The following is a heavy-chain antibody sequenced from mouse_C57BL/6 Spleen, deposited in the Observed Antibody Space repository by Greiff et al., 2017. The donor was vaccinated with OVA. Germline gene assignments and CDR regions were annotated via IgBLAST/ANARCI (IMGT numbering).Heavy chain of an antibody. CDR2: IDPNSGGP. D-gene: IGHD1-1*01. CDR1: GYTFTSYW. CDR3: ARDYDGSSAWFAY. V-gene: IGHV1-72*01. Sequence: QVQLQQSGAELVKPGASVKLSCKASGYTFTSYWMHWVKQRPGRGLEWIGRIDPNSGGPPYNEKFKSKATLTVDQPSSTAYMQLSSLTSEDSAVYYCARDYDGSSAWFAYWGKGTLVTVSA. J-gene: IGHJ3*01.